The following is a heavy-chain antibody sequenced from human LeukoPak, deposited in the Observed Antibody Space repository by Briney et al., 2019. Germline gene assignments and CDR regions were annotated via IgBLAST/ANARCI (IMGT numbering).Heavy chain of an antibody. CDR3: ASQGHHGKIVGTTLSYFYMDV. Sequence: SETLSLTCAVYGGSFSGYYWSWFRQPPGKGLEWIVEINHSGSTNYNPSLKSRVTISVDTSKNQFSLKLSSVTAADTAFYYCASQGHHGKIVGTTLSYFYMDVWGKGTTITVSS. V-gene: IGHV4-34*01. CDR2: INHSGST. J-gene: IGHJ6*03. D-gene: IGHD1-26*01. CDR1: GGSFSGYY.